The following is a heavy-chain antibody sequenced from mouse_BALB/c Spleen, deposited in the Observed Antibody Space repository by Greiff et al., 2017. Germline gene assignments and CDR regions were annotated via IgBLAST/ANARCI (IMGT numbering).Heavy chain of an antibody. J-gene: IGHJ2*01. CDR1: GFTFSDYY. CDR3: ARDTDYDVGGNLDY. CDR2: ISDGGSYT. Sequence: VQLKESGGGLVKPGGSLKLSCAASGFTFSDYYMYWVRQTPEKRLEWVATISDGGSYTYYPDSVKGRFTISRDNAKNNLYLQMSSLKSEDTAMYYCARDTDYDVGGNLDYWGQGTTLTVSS. D-gene: IGHD2-4*01. V-gene: IGHV5-4*02.